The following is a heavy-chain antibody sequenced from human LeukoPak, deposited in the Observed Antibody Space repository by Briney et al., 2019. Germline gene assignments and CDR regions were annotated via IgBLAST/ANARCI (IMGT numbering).Heavy chain of an antibody. Sequence: ASVKVSCKASGYTFTGYYMHWVRQAPGQGPEWMGWINPNSGGTNYAQKFQGRVTMTRDTSISTAYMELSRLRSDDTAVYYCARGKDYYYYYYMDVWGKGTTVTVSS. CDR3: ARGKDYYYYYYMDV. V-gene: IGHV1-2*02. J-gene: IGHJ6*03. CDR2: INPNSGGT. CDR1: GYTFTGYY.